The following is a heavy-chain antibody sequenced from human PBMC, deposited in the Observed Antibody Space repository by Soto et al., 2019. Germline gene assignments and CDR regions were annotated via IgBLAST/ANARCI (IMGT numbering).Heavy chain of an antibody. CDR3: ARVFSEDYYDSSGYRYYFDY. CDR1: GGSISSYY. J-gene: IGHJ4*02. D-gene: IGHD3-22*01. CDR2: IYYSGST. Sequence: SETLSLTCTVSGGSISSYYWSWIRQPPGKGLEWIGYIYYSGSTNYSPSLKSRVTISVDTSKNQFSLKLSSVTAADTAVYYCARVFSEDYYDSSGYRYYFDYWGQGTLVTVSS. V-gene: IGHV4-59*01.